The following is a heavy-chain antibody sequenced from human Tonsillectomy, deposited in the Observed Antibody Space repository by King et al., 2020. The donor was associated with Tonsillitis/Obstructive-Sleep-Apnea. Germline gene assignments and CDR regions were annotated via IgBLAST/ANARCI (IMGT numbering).Heavy chain of an antibody. CDR1: GGSFSGYY. V-gene: IGHV4-34*01. CDR2: VSHSGST. CDR3: ARASGTAVAGGYYYYMDV. J-gene: IGHJ6*03. Sequence: VQLQQWGAGLLKPSETLSLTCAVYGGSFSGYYWSWIRQPPGKGLEWIGEVSHSGSTNQNPSLKSRVTISVDTSKNQFSLQLSSVTAADTAVYYCARASGTAVAGGYYYYMDVWGKGTPVTVS. D-gene: IGHD6-19*01.